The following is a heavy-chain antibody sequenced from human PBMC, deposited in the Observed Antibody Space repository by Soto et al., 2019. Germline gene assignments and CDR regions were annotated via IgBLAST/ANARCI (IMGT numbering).Heavy chain of an antibody. CDR1: GGLFSSYA. D-gene: IGHD3-22*01. Sequence: ASVKVSCKDTGGLFSSYAISWVRQAPGQGLEWMGGIIPVFGTTYYAQKFQDRVTITADESTNTAYMELSSLRSEDTAMYYCARGGSGYAWFNEFWGQGSLVTVSS. V-gene: IGHV1-69*13. CDR3: ARGGSGYAWFNEF. J-gene: IGHJ4*02. CDR2: IIPVFGTT.